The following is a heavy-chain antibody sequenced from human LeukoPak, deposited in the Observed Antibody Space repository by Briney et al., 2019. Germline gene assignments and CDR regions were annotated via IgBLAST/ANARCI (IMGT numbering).Heavy chain of an antibody. Sequence: PGGSLRLSCAASGFTFSSYAMSWVRQAPGKGLEWVSAISGSGGSTYYADSVKGRFTISRDNSKNTLYLQMNSLRAEDTALYYCAKAYGSGSYFFDYWGQGTLVTVSS. J-gene: IGHJ4*02. D-gene: IGHD3-10*01. V-gene: IGHV3-23*01. CDR2: ISGSGGST. CDR3: AKAYGSGSYFFDY. CDR1: GFTFSSYA.